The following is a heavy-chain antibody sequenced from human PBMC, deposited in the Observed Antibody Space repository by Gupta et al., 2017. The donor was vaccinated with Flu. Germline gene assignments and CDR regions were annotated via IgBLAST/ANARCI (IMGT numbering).Heavy chain of an antibody. Sequence: VQPGGSLRLSCAASGFSFSNYGMSWVRQAPGKVLEWVSALSGNTGNTNYADSVKGRFTISRDNSKHRLYLKMHSLRAHDTAVYYCAKDLCSSSCYPFDYWGDGRLVTDS. CDR3: AKDLCSSSCYPFDY. V-gene: IGHV3-23*01. CDR2: LSGNTGNT. J-gene: IGHJ4*01. D-gene: IGHD2-2*01. CDR1: GFSFSNYG.